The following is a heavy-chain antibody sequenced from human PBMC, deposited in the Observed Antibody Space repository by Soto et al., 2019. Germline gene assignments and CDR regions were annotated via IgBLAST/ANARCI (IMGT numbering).Heavy chain of an antibody. CDR3: ARDGTYGSGRKNDY. CDR1: GFTFSNYW. Sequence: EVQVVESGGGLVQPGGSLRLSCAASGFTFSNYWMSWVRQAPGKGLEWVADINQDGGVKHYLDSVRGRFTISRDNATNSLDVQMNRLRVDDTAIYYCARDGTYGSGRKNDYWGQGIVVTVSS. V-gene: IGHV3-7*04. CDR2: INQDGGVK. D-gene: IGHD3-10*01. J-gene: IGHJ4*02.